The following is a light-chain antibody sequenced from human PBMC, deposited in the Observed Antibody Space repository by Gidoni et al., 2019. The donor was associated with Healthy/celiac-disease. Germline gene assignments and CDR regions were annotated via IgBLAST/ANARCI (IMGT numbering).Light chain of an antibody. CDR2: GAS. J-gene: IGKJ1*01. CDR3: QQYNNGPPWT. Sequence: VMPQSPATLSVSPGERATLSCRASQSVSSNLAWYQQKPGQAPRLLIYGASSRATGIPARFSGSGSGTEFTLTISSLQSEDFAVYYCQQYNNGPPWTFGQGTKVEIK. CDR1: QSVSSN. V-gene: IGKV3D-15*01.